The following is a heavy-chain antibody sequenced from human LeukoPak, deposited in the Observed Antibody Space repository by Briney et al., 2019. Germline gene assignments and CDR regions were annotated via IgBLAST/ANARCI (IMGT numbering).Heavy chain of an antibody. CDR2: INPNSGGT. Sequence: ASVKVSCKASGYTFTGYYVHWVRQAPGQGLEWMGWINPNSGGTNYAQKFQGRVTMTRDTSISTAYMELSRLRSDDTAVYYCARFSRYSGSAYDYWGQGTLVTVSS. J-gene: IGHJ4*02. D-gene: IGHD1-26*01. CDR3: ARFSRYSGSAYDY. CDR1: GYTFTGYY. V-gene: IGHV1-2*02.